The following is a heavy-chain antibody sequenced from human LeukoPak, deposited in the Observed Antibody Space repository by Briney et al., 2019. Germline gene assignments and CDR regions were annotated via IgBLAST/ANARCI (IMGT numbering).Heavy chain of an antibody. D-gene: IGHD3-10*01. CDR1: GFTFRNYV. CDR3: AREGYYGSGSPPSLYFDY. Sequence: RGSLRLSCAASGFTFRNYVIHWVRQAPGKGLEWVAVTSSDLNVKLYADSVKGRFTISRDNSRSTLYLQMNSLRPEDTAIYYCAREGYYGSGSPPSLYFDYWGQGTLVTVSS. J-gene: IGHJ4*02. CDR2: TSSDLNVK. V-gene: IGHV3-30-3*01.